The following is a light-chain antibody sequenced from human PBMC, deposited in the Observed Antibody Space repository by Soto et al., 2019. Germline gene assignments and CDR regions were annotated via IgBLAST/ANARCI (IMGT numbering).Light chain of an antibody. CDR3: LQDNSYPLT. V-gene: IGKV1-6*01. J-gene: IGKJ4*01. CDR2: ATS. CDR1: QGIRND. Sequence: AIQMTQHPNTLSASVGERLTIPCRGSQGIRNDLGWYQQKPGKAPNLLIYATSSLQGGVPSRFSGSGSGTDFTLTISSLQPEDFATYYCLQDNSYPLTFGGGTKVDIK.